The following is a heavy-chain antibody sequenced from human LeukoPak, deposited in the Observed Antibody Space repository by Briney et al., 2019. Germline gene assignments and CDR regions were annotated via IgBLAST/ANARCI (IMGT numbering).Heavy chain of an antibody. D-gene: IGHD6-19*01. J-gene: IGHJ4*02. CDR1: GFTFSSYA. V-gene: IGHV3-23*01. Sequence: GGSLRLSCTASGFTFSSYAMYWVRQAPGKGLEWVSAIGASGGTTHYADSVKGRFTISRDNSKNTLYLQMNSLRAEDTAVYYYAKKIVVAGTGGFDYWGQGTLVTVSS. CDR2: IGASGGTT. CDR3: AKKIVVAGTGGFDY.